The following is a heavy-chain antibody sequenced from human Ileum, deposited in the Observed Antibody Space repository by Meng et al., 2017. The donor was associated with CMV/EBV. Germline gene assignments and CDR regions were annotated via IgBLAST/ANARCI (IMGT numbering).Heavy chain of an antibody. V-gene: IGHV3-30*02. Sequence: GESLKISCAASGFTFGSYGMHWVRQAPGKGLDWVAYIRYDGNKKQYADSVKDRFIISRDNFKDTLYLQMDSLKVEDTAFYYSTKKTPGTADHFGDWGQGALVTVSS. D-gene: IGHD6-19*01. CDR1: GFTFGSYG. J-gene: IGHJ4*02. CDR3: TKKTPGTADHFGD. CDR2: IRYDGNKK.